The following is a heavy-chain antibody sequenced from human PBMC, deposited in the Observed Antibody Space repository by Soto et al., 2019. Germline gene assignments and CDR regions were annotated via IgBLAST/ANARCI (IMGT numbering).Heavy chain of an antibody. CDR3: TTDRPPEVVVGVAARRKTRVDV. CDR2: IKSHTDGGTT. V-gene: IGHV3-15*01. D-gene: IGHD2-15*01. J-gene: IGHJ6*02. CDR1: GFTFSNAW. Sequence: EVQLVESGGGLVKPGGSLRLSCAASGFTFSNAWMSWVRQAPGKGLEWVGRIKSHTDGGTTDYAAPAKCRFTISRDESNDTLELQMNSLKTEDTAVYYCTTDRPPEVVVGVAARRKTRVDVWGQGTRVAVSS.